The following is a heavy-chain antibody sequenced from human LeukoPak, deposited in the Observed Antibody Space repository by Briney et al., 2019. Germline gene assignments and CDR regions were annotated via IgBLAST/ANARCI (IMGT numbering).Heavy chain of an antibody. D-gene: IGHD5-18*01. CDR3: ASYTAMTPTFDY. V-gene: IGHV4-59*01. Sequence: PSETLSLTCTVSGGSISSYYWSWIRQPPGKGLEWIGYIYYSGSTNYNPSLKSRVTISVDTSKNQFSLKLSSVTAADTAVYYCASYTAMTPTFDYWGQGTLVTVSS. CDR1: GGSISSYY. CDR2: IYYSGST. J-gene: IGHJ4*02.